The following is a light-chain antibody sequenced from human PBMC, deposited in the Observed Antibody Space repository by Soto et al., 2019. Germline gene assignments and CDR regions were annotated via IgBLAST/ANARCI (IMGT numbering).Light chain of an antibody. V-gene: IGKV2-28*01. Sequence: DIVMTQSPLSLPVTPGEPASISCRSSQSLLHSNGYNCLDWYLQKPEQSPQLLIYLGSNRASGVPDRFSGSGSGTDFTLTISRVEAEDVGVYYCMQALQTPVTFGGGTKVEIK. CDR2: LGS. CDR1: QSLLHSNGYNC. CDR3: MQALQTPVT. J-gene: IGKJ4*01.